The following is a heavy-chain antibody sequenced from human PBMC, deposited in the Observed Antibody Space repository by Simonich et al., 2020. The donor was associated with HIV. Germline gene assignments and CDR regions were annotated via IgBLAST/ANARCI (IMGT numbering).Heavy chain of an antibody. CDR1: GWSFSGYY. Sequence: QVQLQQWGAGLFKPSETLSLTCAVYGWSFSGYYWGWVRQPPRKGLEWIGEINHRGSTNYNPSLKSRVNISVDTSKNQFSLKMSSLTAADTAVYYCYGDYGEYYFDHWGQGTLVTVSS. J-gene: IGHJ4*02. CDR3: YGDYGEYYFDH. D-gene: IGHD4-17*01. V-gene: IGHV4-34*03. CDR2: INHRGST.